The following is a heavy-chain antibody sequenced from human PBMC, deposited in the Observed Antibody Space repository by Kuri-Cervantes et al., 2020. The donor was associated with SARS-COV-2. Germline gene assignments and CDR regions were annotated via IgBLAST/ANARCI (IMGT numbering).Heavy chain of an antibody. CDR2: MFYYGGT. D-gene: IGHD4-23*01. Sequence: ESLKISCNVSGDSINSRTYFWAWIRQPPGKGLEWIGSMFYYGGTYYNTSLKSRVTITGDASKNQVSLRLTSVTAADTAVYHCARHSRVTPLDHWGQGTLVTVSS. CDR3: ARHSRVTPLDH. V-gene: IGHV4-39*01. CDR1: GDSINSRTYF. J-gene: IGHJ4*02.